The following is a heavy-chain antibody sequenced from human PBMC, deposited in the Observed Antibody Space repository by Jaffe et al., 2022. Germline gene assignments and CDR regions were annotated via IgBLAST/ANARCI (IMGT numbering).Heavy chain of an antibody. CDR2: IYYSGST. D-gene: IGHD7-27*01. V-gene: IGHV4-59*01. J-gene: IGHJ4*02. Sequence: QVQLQESGPGLVKPSETLSLTCTVSGGSISSYYWSWIRQPPGKGLEWIGYIYYSGSTNYNPSLKSRVTISVDTSKNQFSLKLSSVTAADTAVYYCASSSNWDPHGPDYWGQGTLVTVSS. CDR3: ASSSNWDPHGPDY. CDR1: GGSISSYY.